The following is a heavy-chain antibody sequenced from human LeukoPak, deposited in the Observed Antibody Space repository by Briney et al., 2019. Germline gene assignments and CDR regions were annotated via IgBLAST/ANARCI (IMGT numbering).Heavy chain of an antibody. CDR2: IYYSGST. CDR3: ARWVTIFGVVITYRLFDY. Sequence: PSETLSLTCTVSGGSISSSSYYWGWIRQPPGKGLEWIGSIYYSGSTYYNPSLKSRVTISVDTSKNQFSLKLSSVTAADTAVYYCARWVTIFGVVITYRLFDYWGQGTLVTVSS. J-gene: IGHJ4*02. V-gene: IGHV4-39*01. D-gene: IGHD3-3*01. CDR1: GGSISSSSYY.